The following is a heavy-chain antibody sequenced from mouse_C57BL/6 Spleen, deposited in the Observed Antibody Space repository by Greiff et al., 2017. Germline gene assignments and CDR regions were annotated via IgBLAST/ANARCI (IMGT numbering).Heavy chain of an antibody. D-gene: IGHD2-4*01. J-gene: IGHJ4*01. CDR2: ISSGSSTI. CDR1: GFTFSDYG. Sequence: EVQLVESGGGLVKPGGSLKLSCAASGFTFSDYGMHWVRQAPEKGLEWVAYISSGSSTIYYADTVKGRFTISRDNAKNTLFLQMTSLRSEDTAMYYCARDYYDYPGAMDYWGQGTSVTVSS. V-gene: IGHV5-17*01. CDR3: ARDYYDYPGAMDY.